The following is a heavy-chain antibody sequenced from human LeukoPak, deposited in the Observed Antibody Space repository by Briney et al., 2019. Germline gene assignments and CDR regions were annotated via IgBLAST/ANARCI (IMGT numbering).Heavy chain of an antibody. CDR1: GFTFSSYA. V-gene: IGHV3-23*01. CDR2: ISGSGGST. Sequence: GGSLRLSCAASGFTFSSYAMSWVRQAPGKGLEWVSAISGSGGSTYYADSVKGRFTISRDNSKNTLYLQMNSLRAEDTAVYYCAKDLRGYCSGCSCCYFDYWGQGTLVTVSS. D-gene: IGHD2-15*01. CDR3: AKDLRGYCSGCSCCYFDY. J-gene: IGHJ4*02.